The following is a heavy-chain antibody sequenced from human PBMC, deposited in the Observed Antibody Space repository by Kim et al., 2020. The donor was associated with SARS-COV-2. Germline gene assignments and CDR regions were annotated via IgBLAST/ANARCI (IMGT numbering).Heavy chain of an antibody. CDR2: IYYSGST. J-gene: IGHJ6*02. CDR3: ARASEYYGSGSYYNIAGYYYCGMDV. D-gene: IGHD3-10*01. Sequence: SETLSLTCTVSGGSISSYYWSWIRQPPGKGLEWIGYIYYSGSTNYNPSLKSRVTISVDTSKNQFSLKLSSVTAADTAVYYCARASEYYGSGSYYNIAGYYYCGMDVWGQGTTVTVSS. CDR1: GGSISSYY. V-gene: IGHV4-59*13.